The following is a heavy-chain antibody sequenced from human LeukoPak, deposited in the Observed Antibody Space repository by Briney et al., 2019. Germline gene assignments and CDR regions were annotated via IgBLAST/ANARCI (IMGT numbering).Heavy chain of an antibody. CDR2: IYYSGST. Sequence: QASETLSLTCTVSGGSISSSSYYWGWIRQPPGKGLEWIGSIYYSGSTYYNPSLKSRVTISVDTSKNQFSLKLSSATAADTAVYYCATLDTPNYFDYWGQGTLVTVSS. CDR3: ATLDTPNYFDY. V-gene: IGHV4-39*01. CDR1: GGSISSSSYY. J-gene: IGHJ4*02.